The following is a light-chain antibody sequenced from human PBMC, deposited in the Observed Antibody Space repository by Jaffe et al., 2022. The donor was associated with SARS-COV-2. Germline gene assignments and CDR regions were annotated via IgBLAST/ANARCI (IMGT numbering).Light chain of an antibody. CDR2: GAS. CDR3: QQYNIWPLA. J-gene: IGKJ4*01. Sequence: MVMTQSPATLSVSPGERATLSCRASQSVSSNLAWYQQKPGQAPRLLIYGASTRATGIPARFSGSGSGTEFTLTISSLQSEDFVVYYCQQYNIWPLAFGGGTKVEIK. CDR1: QSVSSN. V-gene: IGKV3-15*01.